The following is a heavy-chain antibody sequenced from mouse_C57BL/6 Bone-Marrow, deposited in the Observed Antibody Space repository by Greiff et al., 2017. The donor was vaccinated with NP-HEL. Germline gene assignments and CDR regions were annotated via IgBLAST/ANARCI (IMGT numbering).Heavy chain of an antibody. CDR2: IDPSDSYT. CDR1: GYTFTSYW. Sequence: VQLQQPGAELVRPGTSVKLSCKASGYTFTSYWMHWVKQRPGQGLEWIGVIDPSDSYTNYNQKFKGKATLTVDTSSSTAYMQLSSLTSEDSAVYYCARRGGPWFAYWGQGTLVTVSA. V-gene: IGHV1-59*01. J-gene: IGHJ3*01. CDR3: ARRGGPWFAY.